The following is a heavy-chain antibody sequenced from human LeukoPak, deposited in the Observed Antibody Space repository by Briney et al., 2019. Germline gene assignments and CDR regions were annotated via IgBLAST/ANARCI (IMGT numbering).Heavy chain of an antibody. D-gene: IGHD5-18*01. V-gene: IGHV4-59*01. J-gene: IGHJ4*02. Sequence: SETLSLTCTVSGGSISSYYWSWIRQPPGKGLEWIGYIYYSGSTNYNPSLKSRVTISVDTSKNRFSLKLSSVTAADTAVYYCASLNTAMGTFDYWGQGTLVTVSS. CDR1: GGSISSYY. CDR2: IYYSGST. CDR3: ASLNTAMGTFDY.